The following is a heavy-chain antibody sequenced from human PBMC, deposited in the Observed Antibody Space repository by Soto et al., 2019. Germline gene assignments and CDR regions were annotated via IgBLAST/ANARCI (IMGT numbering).Heavy chain of an antibody. D-gene: IGHD3-3*01. V-gene: IGHV3-23*01. CDR1: AFTFSSYA. CDR2: IDTSGGST. Sequence: VQLLESGGGLVQPGGSLRLSCAASAFTFSSYAMSWVRQAPGKGLEWVSGIDTSGGSTYYADSVKGRFTISRDNSKNTLYLQMNSLRAEDTALYYCAKDYDFWSGYFHPIDSWGQGTLVTVSS. CDR3: AKDYDFWSGYFHPIDS. J-gene: IGHJ4*02.